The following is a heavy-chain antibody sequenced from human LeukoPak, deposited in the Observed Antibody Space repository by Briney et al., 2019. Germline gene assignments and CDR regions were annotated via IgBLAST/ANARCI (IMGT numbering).Heavy chain of an antibody. D-gene: IGHD1-7*01. CDR1: GFTFSRYS. CDR2: ISSGSSFM. Sequence: PGGSLRLFCAASGFTFSRYSMNWVRQAPGKGLEWVSSISSGSSFMYYADSVKGRFTISRDNARNSRYLQMNSLRAEDTAVYYCARDRDWNSGFDYWGQGTLVTVSS. CDR3: ARDRDWNSGFDY. V-gene: IGHV3-21*01. J-gene: IGHJ4*02.